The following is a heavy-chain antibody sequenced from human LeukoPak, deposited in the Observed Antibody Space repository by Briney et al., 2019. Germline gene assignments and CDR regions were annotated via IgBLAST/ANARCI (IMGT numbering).Heavy chain of an antibody. CDR2: IYSSGNS. J-gene: IGHJ5*02. CDR3: ARRGIWDLQIGNWFDP. CDR1: GDSITTNSYC. V-gene: IGHV4-39*01. D-gene: IGHD3-16*01. Sequence: PSETLSLTCSISGDSITTNSYCGAWTPHPPGKALNWFGGIYSSGNSYYNPSLKTRATISPDTSKNQYSLRLTSVTAADTAIYYCARRGIWDLQIGNWFDPWGQGILVIVSS.